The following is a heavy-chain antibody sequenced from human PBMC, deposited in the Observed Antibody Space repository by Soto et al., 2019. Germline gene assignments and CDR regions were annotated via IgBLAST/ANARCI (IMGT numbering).Heavy chain of an antibody. CDR2: IYHSGST. Sequence: KPSETLSLTCAVSGGSISSGGYSWSWIRQPPGKGLEWIGYIYHSGSTYYNPSLKSRVTISVDRSKNQFSLKLSSVTAADTAVYYCARARTHSSGWYKLQYNWFDPWGQGTLVTVSS. D-gene: IGHD6-19*01. J-gene: IGHJ5*02. V-gene: IGHV4-30-2*01. CDR3: ARARTHSSGWYKLQYNWFDP. CDR1: GGSISSGGYS.